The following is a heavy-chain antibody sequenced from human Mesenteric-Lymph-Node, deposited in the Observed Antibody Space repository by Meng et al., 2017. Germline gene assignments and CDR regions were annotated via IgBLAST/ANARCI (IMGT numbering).Heavy chain of an antibody. CDR3: ASPVAAGIEYFDY. V-gene: IGHV3-23*01. CDR2: ISGSGGST. CDR1: GFTFSSYA. J-gene: IGHJ4*02. D-gene: IGHD6-13*01. Sequence: GESLKISCAASGFTFSSYAMSWVRQAPGKGLEWVSAISGSGGSTYYADSVKGRFTISRDNSKNTLYLQMNSLRAEDTAVYYCASPVAAGIEYFDYWGQGTLVTGAS.